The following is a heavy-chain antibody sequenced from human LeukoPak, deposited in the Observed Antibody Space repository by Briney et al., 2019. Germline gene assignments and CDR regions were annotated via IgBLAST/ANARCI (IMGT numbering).Heavy chain of an antibody. CDR2: IIPIFGTA. Sequence: ASVKVSCKASGGTFSSYAINWVRQAPGQGLEWMGGIIPIFGTANYAQKFQDRVTITADEATSTDHMELSRLRSEDTAIYYCASRLYCSNTRCRNFPFAYWGQGTLVTVSS. J-gene: IGHJ4*02. D-gene: IGHD2-2*01. CDR1: GGTFSSYA. CDR3: ASRLYCSNTRCRNFPFAY. V-gene: IGHV1-69*13.